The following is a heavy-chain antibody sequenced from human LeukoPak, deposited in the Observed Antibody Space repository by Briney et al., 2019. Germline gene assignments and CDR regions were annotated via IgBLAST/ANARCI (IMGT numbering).Heavy chain of an antibody. CDR3: AKDFSSSSGYFDY. V-gene: IGHV3-30*18. Sequence: GGSLRLSCAASGFTFSDYWMNWIRQAPGKGLEWVAVISYDGSNKYYADSVKGRFTISRDNSKNTLYLQMNSLRAEDTAVYYCAKDFSSSSGYFDYWGQGTLVTVSS. J-gene: IGHJ4*02. CDR1: GFTFSDYW. CDR2: ISYDGSNK. D-gene: IGHD6-6*01.